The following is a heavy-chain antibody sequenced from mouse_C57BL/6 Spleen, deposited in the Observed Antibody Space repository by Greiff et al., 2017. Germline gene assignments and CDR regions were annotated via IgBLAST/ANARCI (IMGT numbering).Heavy chain of an antibody. V-gene: IGHV1-26*01. CDR1: GYTFTDYY. CDR2: INPNNGGT. D-gene: IGHD1-1*01. CDR3: AASLITTVVATDY. Sequence: EVQLQQSGPELVKPGASVKISCKASGYTFTDYYMNWVKQSHGKSLEWIGDINPNNGGTSYNQKFKGKATLTVDKSSSTAYMELRSLTSEDSAVYYCAASLITTVVATDYWGQGTTLTVSS. J-gene: IGHJ2*01.